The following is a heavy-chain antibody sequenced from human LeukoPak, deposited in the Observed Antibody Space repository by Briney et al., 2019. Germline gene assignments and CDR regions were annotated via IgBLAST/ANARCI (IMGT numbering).Heavy chain of an antibody. J-gene: IGHJ4*02. CDR2: IYSGGST. CDR1: GFTVSSNY. Sequence: GGSLRLSCAASGFTVSSNYMSWVRQAPGKGLEWVSVIYSGGSTYYADSVKGRFTISRENSKNKLYFQMNSLRAEDTAVYYYARERDGRFFDYWGQGTLVTVSS. V-gene: IGHV3-66*01. D-gene: IGHD5-24*01. CDR3: ARERDGRFFDY.